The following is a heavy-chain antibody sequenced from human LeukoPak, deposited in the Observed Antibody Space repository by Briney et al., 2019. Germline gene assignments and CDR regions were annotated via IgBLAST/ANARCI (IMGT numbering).Heavy chain of an antibody. D-gene: IGHD4-17*01. CDR3: ARDHYGDYYFDY. V-gene: IGHV3-66*02. CDR1: GFTFSSYS. CDR2: IYSGGST. J-gene: IGHJ4*02. Sequence: PGGSLRLSCAASGFTFSSYSMNWVRQAPGKGLEWVSVIYSGGSTYYADSVKGRFTISRDNSKNTLYLQMNSLRAEDTAVYYCARDHYGDYYFDYWGQGTLVTASS.